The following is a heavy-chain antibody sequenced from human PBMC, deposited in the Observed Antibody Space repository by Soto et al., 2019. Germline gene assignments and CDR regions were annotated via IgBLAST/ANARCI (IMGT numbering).Heavy chain of an antibody. CDR3: ARSTVSTVTTVHFDY. CDR1: GYTFTSYY. V-gene: IGHV1-46*03. CDR2: INPSGGST. Sequence: EASVKVSCKASGYTFTSYYMHWVRQAPGQGLEWMGIINPSGGSTSYAQKFQGRVTMTRDTSTSTVYMELSSLRSEDTAVYYCARSTVSTVTTVHFDYWGQGTLVTVSS. D-gene: IGHD4-17*01. J-gene: IGHJ4*02.